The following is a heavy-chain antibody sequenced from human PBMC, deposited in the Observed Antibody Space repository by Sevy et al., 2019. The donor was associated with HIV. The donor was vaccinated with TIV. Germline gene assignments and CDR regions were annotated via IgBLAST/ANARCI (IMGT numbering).Heavy chain of an antibody. CDR1: DDSINSYY. V-gene: IGHV4-59*08. CDR2: IYNNIGST. Sequence: SETLSLTCSVSDDSINSYYWSWIRQPPGKGLEWIGYIYNNIGSTSYNPSLTSRVPITVDTSKNQFSLKLTSVTAADTAVYYCARGAVVIGTTATPVLDFWGLGSLVTVSS. CDR3: ARGAVVIGTTATPVLDF. D-gene: IGHD2-2*01. J-gene: IGHJ4*02.